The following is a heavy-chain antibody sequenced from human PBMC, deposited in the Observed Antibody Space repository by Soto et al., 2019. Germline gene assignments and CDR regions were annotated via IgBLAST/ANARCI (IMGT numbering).Heavy chain of an antibody. D-gene: IGHD2-2*01. Sequence: QVQLVQSGAEVKNSGSSVKVSCKTSGGTFNSYLIDWVRQAPGQGLEWMGGIIPAFGTAKYAQQFQGRVTLTADKSTTTAYMELRTLTSEDTAVYYCARGLDQPPVGLYFDTWGQGTLVTVSS. J-gene: IGHJ4*02. V-gene: IGHV1-69*06. CDR2: IIPAFGTA. CDR3: ARGLDQPPVGLYFDT. CDR1: GGTFNSYL.